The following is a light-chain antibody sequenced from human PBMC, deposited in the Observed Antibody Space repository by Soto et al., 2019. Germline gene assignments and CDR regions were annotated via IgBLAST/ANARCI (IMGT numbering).Light chain of an antibody. J-gene: IGKJ1*01. CDR3: LQDYNYPWT. CDR2: AAS. V-gene: IGKV1-6*01. Sequence: AIQMTQSPSSLSASVGDGVTITCRYSQGIRNDLGWYQQKPGKAPKLLIYAASSLQSGVPSRFSGSGSGTDFTLTISSLQPEDFATYYCLQDYNYPWTFGQGTKVDIK. CDR1: QGIRND.